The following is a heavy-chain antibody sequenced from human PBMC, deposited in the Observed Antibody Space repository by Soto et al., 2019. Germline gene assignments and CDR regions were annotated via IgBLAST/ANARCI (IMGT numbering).Heavy chain of an antibody. Sequence: QITVKGSGPTLVQPTQTLTLTCSLSGISLSTSGVGLGWIRQTPGKALEWLALIYWNDDKHYTPSLKSRLTITKDTSKHQAVLTMTNMDPVDTATYYCALGLATLPVFAFDVWGQGTVVTVSS. V-gene: IGHV2-5*01. D-gene: IGHD6-6*01. CDR1: GISLSTSGVG. J-gene: IGHJ3*01. CDR3: ALGLATLPVFAFDV. CDR2: IYWNDDK.